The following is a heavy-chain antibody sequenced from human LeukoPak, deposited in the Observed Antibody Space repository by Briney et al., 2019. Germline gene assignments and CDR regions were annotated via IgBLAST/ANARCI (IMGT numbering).Heavy chain of an antibody. CDR2: IYYSGST. D-gene: IGHD3-16*02. CDR3: ARTDDYVWGSYRPYYFDY. J-gene: IGHJ4*02. V-gene: IGHV4-59*01. CDR1: GGSISTYY. Sequence: SETLSLTCTVSGGSISTYYWSWIRQPPGKGLEWIGHIYYSGSTNYNPSLKSRVTISVDTSKNQFSLKLSSVTAADTAMYYCARTDDYVWGSYRPYYFDYWGQGTLVTVSP.